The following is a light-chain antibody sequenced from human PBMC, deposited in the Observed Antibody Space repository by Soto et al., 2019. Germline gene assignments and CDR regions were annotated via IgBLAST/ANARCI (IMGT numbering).Light chain of an antibody. Sequence: QSVLTQPPAMSGAPGQRVTISCTGSSSNIGADYDVHWYQQLPGTAPKLLIYGNSNRPSGVPDRFSGSKSGTPASLAITGLQAEDEADYYCQSYDSSLSGYVFGTGTKVTVL. J-gene: IGLJ1*01. CDR3: QSYDSSLSGYV. CDR2: GNS. CDR1: SSNIGADYD. V-gene: IGLV1-40*01.